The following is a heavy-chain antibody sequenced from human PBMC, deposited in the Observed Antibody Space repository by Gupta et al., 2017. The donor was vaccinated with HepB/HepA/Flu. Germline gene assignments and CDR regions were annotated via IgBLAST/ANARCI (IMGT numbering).Heavy chain of an antibody. CDR1: GFTFSSYS. V-gene: IGHV3-48*02. D-gene: IGHD7-27*01. Sequence: EVQLVESGGGLVQPGGSLRLSCAASGFTFSSYSMTWVRQAPGKGLEWVSYISSSSSTIYYADSVKGRFTISRDNAKNSLYLQRNSLRDEDTAVYYCARVGWGTGNDYWGQGTLVTVSS. J-gene: IGHJ4*02. CDR3: ARVGWGTGNDY. CDR2: ISSSSSTI.